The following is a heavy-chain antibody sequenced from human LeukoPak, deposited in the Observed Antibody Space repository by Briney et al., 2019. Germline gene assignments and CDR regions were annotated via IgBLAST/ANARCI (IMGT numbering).Heavy chain of an antibody. V-gene: IGHV3-7*03. D-gene: IGHD2-2*01. CDR2: IKQDGSEK. Sequence: GGSLRLSCAASGFTSSSYWMSWVRQAPGKGLEWVANIKQDGSEKYYVDSVKGRFTISRDNAKNSLYLQMNSLRSDDTAVYYCARSGHCSGTGCYAEGVDFWGQGTLVTVS. J-gene: IGHJ4*02. CDR1: GFTSSSYW. CDR3: ARSGHCSGTGCYAEGVDF.